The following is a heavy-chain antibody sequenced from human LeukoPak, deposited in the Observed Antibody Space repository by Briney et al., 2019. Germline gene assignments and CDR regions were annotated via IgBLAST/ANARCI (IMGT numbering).Heavy chain of an antibody. CDR2: ISSSSSYI. CDR1: GFTFSSYS. V-gene: IGHV3-21*01. CDR3: ARGEWSSSPFDY. D-gene: IGHD6-6*01. Sequence: PGGSLGLSCAASGFTFSSYSMNWVRQAPGKGLEWVSFISSSSSYIYYADSMKGRFAISRDNAKNSLYLQMNSLKAEDTAVYYCARGEWSSSPFDYWGQGTLVTVSS. J-gene: IGHJ4*02.